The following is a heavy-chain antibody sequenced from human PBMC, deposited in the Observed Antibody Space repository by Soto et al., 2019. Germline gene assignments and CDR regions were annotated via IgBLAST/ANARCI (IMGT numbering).Heavy chain of an antibody. V-gene: IGHV3-74*01. D-gene: IGHD4-17*01. Sequence: GSLRLSCAPSGFTFSSYWMHWVRQAPGKGLVWVSRINSDGSSTSYADSVKGRFTISRDNAKNTLYLQMNSLRAEDTAVYYCARAGDYGDYFDYWGQGTLVTVSS. CDR1: GFTFSSYW. J-gene: IGHJ4*02. CDR2: INSDGSST. CDR3: ARAGDYGDYFDY.